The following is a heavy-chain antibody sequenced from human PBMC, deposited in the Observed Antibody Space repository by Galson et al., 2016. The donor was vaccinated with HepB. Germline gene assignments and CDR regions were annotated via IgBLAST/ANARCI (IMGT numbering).Heavy chain of an antibody. Sequence: SLRLSCAVAGFTFEDHAMHWVRQGPGKGLEWVAGISWNSGYIDYADSVKGRFTISRDNAKNSLFLQMNSLTNEDTALYYCARDMSADIGEDDYYGLDVWGQGTTVTVS. CDR3: ARDMSADIGEDDYYGLDV. J-gene: IGHJ6*02. CDR2: ISWNSGYI. V-gene: IGHV3-9*01. D-gene: IGHD2-21*01. CDR1: GFTFEDHA.